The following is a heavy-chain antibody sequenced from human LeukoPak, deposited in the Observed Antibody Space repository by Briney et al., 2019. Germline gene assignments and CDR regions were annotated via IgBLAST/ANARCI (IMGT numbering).Heavy chain of an antibody. D-gene: IGHD5-18*01. CDR1: GYNFSTNW. CDR3: ARRGEAMDPFDY. Sequence: GESLQISCKGSGYNFSTNWIAWVRPVPGKGLEWMGSIYPGDSDTRYNPSFQGQVTISADKSINTAYLQWSSLKASDTAIYYCARRGEAMDPFDYWGQGTLVTVSA. J-gene: IGHJ4*02. V-gene: IGHV5-51*01. CDR2: IYPGDSDT.